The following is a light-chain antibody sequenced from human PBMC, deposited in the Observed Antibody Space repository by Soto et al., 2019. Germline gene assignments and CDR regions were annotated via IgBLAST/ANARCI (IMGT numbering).Light chain of an antibody. CDR1: SSNIGLTF. Sequence: QSVLTQPPSASGTPGQRVTISCSGSSSNIGLTFVYWIQQLPGTAPKLLIYNHDQRHSGVPGRFSGSKSGTSASLAISGLRSEDEADYYGAAWDAGLSGYVFGSGTKVTVL. V-gene: IGLV1-47*02. CDR3: AAWDAGLSGYV. CDR2: NHD. J-gene: IGLJ1*01.